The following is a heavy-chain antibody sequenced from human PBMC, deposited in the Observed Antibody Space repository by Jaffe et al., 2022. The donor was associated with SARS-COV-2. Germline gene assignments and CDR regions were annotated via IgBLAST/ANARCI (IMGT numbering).Heavy chain of an antibody. V-gene: IGHV4-39*01. J-gene: IGHJ5*02. Sequence: QLQLQESGPGLVKPSETLSLTCTVSGGSISSSSYYWGWIRQPPGKGLEWIGSIYYSGSTYYNPSLKSRVTISVDTSKNQFSLKLSSVTAADTAVYYCARHVGYSSSWYWGWFDPWGQGTLVTVSS. CDR1: GGSISSSSYY. CDR3: ARHVGYSSSWYWGWFDP. D-gene: IGHD6-13*01. CDR2: IYYSGST.